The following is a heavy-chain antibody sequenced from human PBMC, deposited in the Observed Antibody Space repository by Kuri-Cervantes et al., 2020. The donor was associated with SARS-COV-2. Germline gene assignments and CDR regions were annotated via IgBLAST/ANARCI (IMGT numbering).Heavy chain of an antibody. CDR1: GFTVSSNY. D-gene: IGHD3-3*01. J-gene: IGHJ4*02. CDR2: IYSGGST. V-gene: IGHV3-66*01. CDR3: ARAGVLRFLPTGY. Sequence: GGSLRLSCAASGFTVSSNYMSWVRQAPGKGLEWVSVIYSGGSTYYADSVKGRFTISRDNSKNTLYLQMNSLRAEDTAVYYCARAGVLRFLPTGYWGQGTLVTVSS.